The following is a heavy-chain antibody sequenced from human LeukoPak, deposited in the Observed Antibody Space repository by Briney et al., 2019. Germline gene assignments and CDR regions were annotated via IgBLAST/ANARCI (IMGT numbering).Heavy chain of an antibody. CDR3: ARGRYYYGSGSFGGY. D-gene: IGHD3-10*01. Sequence: VASVKVSCKASGYTFTSYDINWVRQATGQGLEWMGWMNPNSGNTGYAQKVQGRVTMTRNTSISTAYMEPSSLRSEDTAVYYCARGRYYYGSGSFGGYWGQGTLVTVSS. V-gene: IGHV1-8*01. J-gene: IGHJ4*02. CDR2: MNPNSGNT. CDR1: GYTFTSYD.